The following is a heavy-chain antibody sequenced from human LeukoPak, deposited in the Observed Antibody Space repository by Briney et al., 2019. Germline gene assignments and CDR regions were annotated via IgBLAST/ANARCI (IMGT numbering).Heavy chain of an antibody. D-gene: IGHD1-1*01. Sequence: GGSLRLSCEASGLTFSNHGMSWVRQAPGKGLQWVSAITGDGTTTYYADSVKGRFTISRDKSKNMLYLQMNSLRAEDTAVYYCAKMNGCCEYGGQGALGPVSS. J-gene: IGHJ4*02. CDR1: GLTFSNHG. CDR2: ITGDGTTT. CDR3: AKMNGCCEY. V-gene: IGHV3-23*01.